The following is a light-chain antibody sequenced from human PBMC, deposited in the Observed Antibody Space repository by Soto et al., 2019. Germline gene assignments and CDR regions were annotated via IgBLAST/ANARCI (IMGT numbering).Light chain of an antibody. CDR3: QQYHSYSFT. J-gene: IGKJ3*01. CDR2: KAS. V-gene: IGKV1-5*03. Sequence: DIQMTQSPSTLAASVWDRVTISCRASQNIDTFLAWYQHKPGKAPKLLIYKASVLETEVPTRFSGSGSGTEFTLTIGSLQPDDFATYYCQQYHSYSFTCGPGTNVDVK. CDR1: QNIDTF.